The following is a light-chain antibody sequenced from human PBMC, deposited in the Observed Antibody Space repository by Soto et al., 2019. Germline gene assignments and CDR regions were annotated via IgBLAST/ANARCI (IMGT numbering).Light chain of an antibody. CDR2: AVT. CDR1: RSDVGGYNY. CDR3: SSYTSSSTL. V-gene: IGLV2-14*01. Sequence: QSVLTQPASVSGAPGQSITISCTGTRSDVGGYNYVSWYQQHPGKAPKLMIYAVTDRPSGVCSRFSGSTSGNTAYLTISGLQAEDESDYYCSSYTSSSTLLGTGTKLTVL. J-gene: IGLJ1*01.